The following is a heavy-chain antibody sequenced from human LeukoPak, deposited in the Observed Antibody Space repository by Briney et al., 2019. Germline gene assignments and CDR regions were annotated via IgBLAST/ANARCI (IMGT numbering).Heavy chain of an antibody. CDR1: GFTFSSYS. Sequence: GGSLRLSCAASGFTFSSYSMNWVRQAPGKGLEWVSSISSSSSYIYYADSVKGRFTISRNNAKNSLYLQMNSLRAEDTAVYYCARDGQGAPGYWGQGTRVTVSP. V-gene: IGHV3-21*01. D-gene: IGHD2-2*01. J-gene: IGHJ4*02. CDR2: ISSSSSYI. CDR3: ARDGQGAPGY.